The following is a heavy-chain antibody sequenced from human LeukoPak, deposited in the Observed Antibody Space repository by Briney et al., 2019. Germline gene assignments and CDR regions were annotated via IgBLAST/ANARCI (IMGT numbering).Heavy chain of an antibody. CDR1: GGSISSYY. Sequence: PSETLSLTCTVSGGSISSYYWSWVRQAPGKGLVWVSRINTVGGSTTYADSVKGRFTISRDNAKNTLYLQMNSLRAEDTAVYYCGRGFSIVPAGIPDYWGLGTLVTVSS. CDR3: GRGFSIVPAGIPDY. J-gene: IGHJ4*02. D-gene: IGHD2-2*02. V-gene: IGHV3-74*01. CDR2: INTVGGST.